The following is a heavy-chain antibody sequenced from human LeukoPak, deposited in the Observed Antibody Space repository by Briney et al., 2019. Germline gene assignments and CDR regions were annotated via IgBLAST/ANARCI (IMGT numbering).Heavy chain of an antibody. J-gene: IGHJ3*02. D-gene: IGHD3-22*01. Sequence: VASVKVSCKASGYTFTDYYIHWVQQAPGKGLEWMGRIDPVDGETIYAENFQGRVTITADTSIDAAYMELSTLRYEDTAVYYCASGRASLSDSISGYYSGDAFDIWVQPTNVAV. CDR2: IDPVDGET. V-gene: IGHV1-69-2*01. CDR3: ASGRASLSDSISGYYSGDAFDI. CDR1: GYTFTDYY.